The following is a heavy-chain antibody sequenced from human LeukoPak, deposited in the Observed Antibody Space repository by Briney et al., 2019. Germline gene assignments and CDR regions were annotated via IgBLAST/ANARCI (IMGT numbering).Heavy chain of an antibody. J-gene: IGHJ4*02. Sequence: GGSLRLSCAASGFTFDDYAMHWVRQAPGKGLEWVSSISSSSSYIYYADSVKGRFTISRDNAKNSLYLQMNSLRAEDTAVYYCARVDYYDRWYEEDYWGQGTLVTVSS. CDR2: ISSSSSYI. CDR1: GFTFDDYA. V-gene: IGHV3-21*01. CDR3: ARVDYYDRWYEEDY. D-gene: IGHD3-22*01.